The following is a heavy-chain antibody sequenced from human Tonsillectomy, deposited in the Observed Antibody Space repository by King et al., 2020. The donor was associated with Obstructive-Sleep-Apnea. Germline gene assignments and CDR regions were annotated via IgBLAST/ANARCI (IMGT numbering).Heavy chain of an antibody. J-gene: IGHJ4*02. D-gene: IGHD3-16*02. CDR3: AKDADYDYVWGSDRGGPVDY. Sequence: VQLVESGGGLVQPGGSLRLSCAASGFTFSNYAMSWVRQAPVKGLEWVSGISGGGSRTSYADSVKGRFTISRDNSRNTLYLQMNSLRAEDTAVYYCAKDADYDYVWGSDRGGPVDYWGQGTLVTVSS. CDR2: ISGGGSRT. V-gene: IGHV3-23*04. CDR1: GFTFSNYA.